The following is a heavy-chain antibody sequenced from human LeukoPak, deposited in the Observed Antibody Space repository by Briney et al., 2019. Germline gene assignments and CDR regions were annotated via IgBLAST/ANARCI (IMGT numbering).Heavy chain of an antibody. CDR2: ISSSSSYI. CDR1: GFTFSSYA. J-gene: IGHJ5*02. V-gene: IGHV3-21*01. D-gene: IGHD6-13*01. CDR3: ARERPSSSWYWPFDP. Sequence: PGGSLRLSCAASGFTFSSYAMSWVRQAPGKGLEWVSSISSSSSYIYYADSVKGRFTISRDNAKNSLYLQMNSLRAEDTAVYYCARERPSSSWYWPFDPWGQGTLVTVSS.